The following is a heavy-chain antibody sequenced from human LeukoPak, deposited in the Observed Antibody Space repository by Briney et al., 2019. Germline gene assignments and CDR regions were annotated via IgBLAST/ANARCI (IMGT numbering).Heavy chain of an antibody. CDR2: SRNKANSYTT. CDR3: IRVYDTSGYPDY. D-gene: IGHD3-22*01. V-gene: IGHV3-72*01. Sequence: GGSLRLSCAASGFTFSDHCMDWVRQAPGKGLAWIARSRNKANSYTTEYAASVKGRFTISRDESKNSLYLQMNSLKTEDTALYHCIRVYDTSGYPDYWGQGTLVTVSS. J-gene: IGHJ4*02. CDR1: GFTFSDHC.